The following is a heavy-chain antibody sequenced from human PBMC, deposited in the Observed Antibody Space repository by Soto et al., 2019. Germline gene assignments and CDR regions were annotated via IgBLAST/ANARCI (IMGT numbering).Heavy chain of an antibody. V-gene: IGHV4-34*01. CDR2: INHSGST. CDR1: QGSFSGYY. CDR3: ARGGPRYSGSLGDY. Sequence: LXLTCAVEQGSFSGYYWSWIRQPPGKGLEWIGEINHSGSTNYNPSLKSRVTISVDTSKNQFSLKLSSVTAADTAVYYCARGGPRYSGSLGDYWGQGTLVTVPQ. J-gene: IGHJ4*02. D-gene: IGHD1-26*01.